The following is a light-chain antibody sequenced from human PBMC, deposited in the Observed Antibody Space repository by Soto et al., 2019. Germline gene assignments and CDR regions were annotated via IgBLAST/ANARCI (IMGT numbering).Light chain of an antibody. CDR1: QTISIW. V-gene: IGKV1-5*03. CDR2: TAS. Sequence: IHMTHSPSTLCGSLGDRVTITFRASQTISIWLAWYQQKPGKAPKLLIYTASTLKSGVPSRFSGSGSGTEFTLTISSLQPDDFATYYCQHSNSYSEAFGQGTKVDIK. CDR3: QHSNSYSEA. J-gene: IGKJ1*01.